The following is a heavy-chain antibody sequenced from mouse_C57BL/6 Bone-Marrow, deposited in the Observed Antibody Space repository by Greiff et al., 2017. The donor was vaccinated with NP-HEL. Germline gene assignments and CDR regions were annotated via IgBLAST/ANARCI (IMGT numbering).Heavy chain of an antibody. Sequence: EVQLVESGGGLVQPGESLKLSCESNEYEFPSHDMSWVRKTPEKRLELVAAINSDGGSTYYPATMERRFIISRDTTKKTQYLQMRSLRSENTALNYCARQRSNYEVNVDYWGQGTTLTVSS. CDR1: EYEFPSHD. CDR3: ARQRSNYEVNVDY. D-gene: IGHD2-5*01. V-gene: IGHV5-2*01. J-gene: IGHJ2*01. CDR2: INSDGGST.